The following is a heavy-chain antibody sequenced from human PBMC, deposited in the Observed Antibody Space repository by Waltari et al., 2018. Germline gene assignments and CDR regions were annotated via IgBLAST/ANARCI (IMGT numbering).Heavy chain of an antibody. CDR3: ARERMVRGVISGYYYYMDV. CDR2: IYYSGST. CDR1: GGSISSYY. J-gene: IGHJ6*03. V-gene: IGHV4-59*01. Sequence: QVQLQESGPGLVKPSETLSLTCTVSGGSISSYYWSWIRQPPGKGLEWIGYIYYSGSTNYNPYLKSRVTISVDTSKNQFSLKLSSVTAADTAVYFCARERMVRGVISGYYYYMDVWGKGTTVIVSS. D-gene: IGHD3-10*01.